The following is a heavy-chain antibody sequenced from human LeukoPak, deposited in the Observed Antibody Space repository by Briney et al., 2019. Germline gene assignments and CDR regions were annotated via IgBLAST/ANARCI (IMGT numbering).Heavy chain of an antibody. V-gene: IGHV3-7*01. J-gene: IGHJ4*02. CDR3: ARSLTYYYDSSGIYFDY. Sequence: GGSPRLSCAASGFSFTTYWMSWVRQAPGKGLEWVANIKQDGTEKYYVDSVKGRFTISRDNAKNSLYLQMNSLRAEDTAVYYCARSLTYYYDSSGIYFDYWGQGTLVTVSS. D-gene: IGHD3-22*01. CDR2: IKQDGTEK. CDR1: GFSFTTYW.